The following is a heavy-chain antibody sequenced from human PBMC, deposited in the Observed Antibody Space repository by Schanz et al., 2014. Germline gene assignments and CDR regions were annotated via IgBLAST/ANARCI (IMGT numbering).Heavy chain of an antibody. CDR3: ARYYETSYYPLYYCDY. Sequence: EVQLVESGGGLVQPGGSLRLSCAASGFTFSDSWMHWVRQAPGKGLVWVSCIYLDGSTYYADSVKGRLTISRDTSKNTLYLQMNSLRAEDTAVYYCARYYETSYYPLYYCDYWGQGTLVTVSS. D-gene: IGHD3-22*01. CDR2: IYLDGST. J-gene: IGHJ4*02. V-gene: IGHV3-66*01. CDR1: GFTFSDSW.